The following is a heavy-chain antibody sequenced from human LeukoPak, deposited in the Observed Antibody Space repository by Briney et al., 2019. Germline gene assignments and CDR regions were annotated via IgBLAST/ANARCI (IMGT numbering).Heavy chain of an antibody. D-gene: IGHD2-15*01. V-gene: IGHV1-2*02. CDR1: GYTFTCYY. J-gene: IGHJ6*02. Sequence: ASVRVSCKASGYTFTCYYMHWVRPAPGQGLEWMGWINPNSGGTNYAQKFQGRVTMTRDTSISTAYMELSRLRSDDTAVYYCARVWWYPLYYYYYGMDVWGQGTTVTVSS. CDR2: INPNSGGT. CDR3: ARVWWYPLYYYYYGMDV.